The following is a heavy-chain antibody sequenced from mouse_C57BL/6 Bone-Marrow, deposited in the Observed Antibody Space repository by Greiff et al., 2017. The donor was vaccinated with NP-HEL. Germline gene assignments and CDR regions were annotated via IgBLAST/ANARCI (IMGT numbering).Heavy chain of an antibody. CDR2: ISTGGGST. CDR1: GFTFSDYY. D-gene: IGHD1-1*01. Sequence: EVKLVESGGGLVQPGGSLKLSCAASGFTFSDYYMYWVRQTPEKRLEWVAYISTGGGSTYYTDPVKGRFTISRANAKNTLYLQMSRLKSEDTAIYYCARHGIYYYGSSWVYYAMDYWGQGTSVTVSS. V-gene: IGHV5-12*01. CDR3: ARHGIYYYGSSWVYYAMDY. J-gene: IGHJ4*01.